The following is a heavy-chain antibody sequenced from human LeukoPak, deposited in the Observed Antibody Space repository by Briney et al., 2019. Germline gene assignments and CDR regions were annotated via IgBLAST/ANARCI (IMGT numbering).Heavy chain of an antibody. CDR1: GFTVSSNY. CDR3: AKEYGYDYNYFYSMDV. J-gene: IGHJ6*03. CDR2: IRYDGSNK. V-gene: IGHV3-30*02. D-gene: IGHD1-1*01. Sequence: QPGGSLRLSCAASGFTVSSNYMSWVRQAPGKGLEWVAFIRYDGSNKYHADSVKGRFTISRDNSKNTVYLQMNSLRPEDAAVYFCAKEYGYDYNYFYSMDVWGKGTTVTISS.